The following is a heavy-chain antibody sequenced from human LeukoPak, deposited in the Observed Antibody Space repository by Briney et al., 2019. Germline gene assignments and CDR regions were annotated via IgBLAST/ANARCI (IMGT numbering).Heavy chain of an antibody. CDR2: IWYDGSNK. Sequence: PGGSLRLSCAASGFTFSSYGMHWVRKAPGKGLEWVAVIWYDGSNKYYADSVKGRFTISRDNSKNTLYLQMNSLRAEDTAVYYCARDLSIAVAALDYWGRGTLVTVSS. D-gene: IGHD6-19*01. J-gene: IGHJ4*02. CDR1: GFTFSSYG. CDR3: ARDLSIAVAALDY. V-gene: IGHV3-33*01.